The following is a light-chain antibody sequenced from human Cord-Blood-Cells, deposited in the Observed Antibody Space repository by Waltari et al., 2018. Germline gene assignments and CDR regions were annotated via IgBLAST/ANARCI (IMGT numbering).Light chain of an antibody. J-gene: IGKJ1*01. CDR2: GAS. Sequence: ELVLTQSPGTLSLSPGDRATLPCRASRSVSSRYLAWYQQTPGQAPRLLIYGASSRATGIPDRFSGSGSGTDFTLTISRLEPEDFAVYYCQQYGSSPWTFGQGTKVESK. CDR1: RSVSSRY. V-gene: IGKV3-20*01. CDR3: QQYGSSPWT.